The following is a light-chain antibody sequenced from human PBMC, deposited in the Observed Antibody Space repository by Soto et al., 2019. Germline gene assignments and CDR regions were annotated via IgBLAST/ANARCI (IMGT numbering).Light chain of an antibody. Sequence: EIVMTQSPATLSLSPGERATLSCRASQSVSSKLAWYQQKPGQAPRLLIHGASTRATGIPARFSGSGSGTDFTLTISSLQSEDFAVYYCQQYNNWPLTFGQGTRLEIK. CDR1: QSVSSK. CDR2: GAS. CDR3: QQYNNWPLT. J-gene: IGKJ5*01. V-gene: IGKV3D-15*01.